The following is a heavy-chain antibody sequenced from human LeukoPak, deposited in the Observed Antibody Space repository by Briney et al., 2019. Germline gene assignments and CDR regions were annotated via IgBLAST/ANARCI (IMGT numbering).Heavy chain of an antibody. J-gene: IGHJ4*02. CDR2: IYSGGNT. V-gene: IGHV3-53*01. D-gene: IGHD6-19*01. CDR1: GFTVSSNY. Sequence: PGGSLRLSCAASGFTVSSNYMSWVRQAPGKGLEWVSVIYSGGNTYYTDSVKGRFTISRDNSKNTVYLQMNSLRAEDTAVYYCVRDLAHTTGWAFYFDYWGQGTLVTVSS. CDR3: VRDLAHTTGWAFYFDY.